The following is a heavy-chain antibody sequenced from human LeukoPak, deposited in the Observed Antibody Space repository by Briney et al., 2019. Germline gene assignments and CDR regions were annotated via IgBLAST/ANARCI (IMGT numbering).Heavy chain of an antibody. CDR2: IYTSGST. J-gene: IGHJ4*02. D-gene: IGHD2-15*01. CDR3: ASGGVVADPYFDY. CDR1: GGSISSGSYC. V-gene: IGHV4-61*02. Sequence: SETLSLTCTVSGGSISSGSYCWSWIRQPAGKGLEWIGRIYTSGSTNYNPSLKSRVTISVDTSKNQFSLKLSSVTAADTAVYYCASGGVVADPYFDYWGQGTLVTVSS.